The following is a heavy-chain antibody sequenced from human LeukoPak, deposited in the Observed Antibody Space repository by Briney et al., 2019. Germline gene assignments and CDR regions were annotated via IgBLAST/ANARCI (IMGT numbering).Heavy chain of an antibody. CDR3: AKVKAPYYRDSRKIPHDAFDI. CDR1: GFTFSSYG. V-gene: IGHV3-33*06. D-gene: IGHD3-22*01. Sequence: PGGSLRLSCAASGFTFSSYGMHWVRQAPGKGLEWVAVIWYDGSNKYYADSVKGRFTISRDNSKNTLYLQMNSLRAEDTAVYYCAKVKAPYYRDSRKIPHDAFDIWGQGTMVTVSS. CDR2: IWYDGSNK. J-gene: IGHJ3*02.